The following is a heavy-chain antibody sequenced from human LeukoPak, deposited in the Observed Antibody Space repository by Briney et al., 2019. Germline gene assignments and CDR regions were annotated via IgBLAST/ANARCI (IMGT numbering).Heavy chain of an antibody. D-gene: IGHD6-19*01. V-gene: IGHV4-59*12. CDR3: ARESVSGRYYYYYMDV. CDR2: IYYSGST. J-gene: IGHJ6*03. Sequence: SETLSLTCTVSGGSISGYYWNWIRQPPGKGLEWIGYIYYSGSTNYNPSLKSRVTISVDTSKNQFSLKLSSVTAADTAVYYCARESVSGRYYYYYMDVWGKGTTVTISS. CDR1: GGSISGYY.